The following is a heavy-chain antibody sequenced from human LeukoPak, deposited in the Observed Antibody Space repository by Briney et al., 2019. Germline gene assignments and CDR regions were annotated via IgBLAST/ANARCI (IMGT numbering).Heavy chain of an antibody. J-gene: IGHJ3*02. CDR1: GYMFTTYY. V-gene: IGHV1-2*02. D-gene: IGHD6-19*01. Sequence: ASVKVSCKTSGYMFTTYYPHWVRQAPGQGLECMGWINPHSGGTNYAQKFQGRVTMTRDTSISTVYMELSSLRSDDTAVYYCARGGTGYSSGWLRAFDIWGQGTMVTVSS. CDR3: ARGGTGYSSGWLRAFDI. CDR2: INPHSGGT.